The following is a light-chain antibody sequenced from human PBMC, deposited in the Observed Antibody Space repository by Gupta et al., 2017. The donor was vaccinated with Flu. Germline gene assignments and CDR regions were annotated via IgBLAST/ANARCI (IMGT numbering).Light chain of an antibody. V-gene: IGKV1-27*01. Sequence: PSSLSASVGDTVTIACRASQGIDNYLAWYQQKPGKAPDLLIYGTTTLQIGVPSRFSGSGSETEFTLTISGLQPEDVATYYCQNDKGAPWTFGQGSKVDIK. J-gene: IGKJ1*01. CDR3: QNDKGAPWT. CDR2: GTT. CDR1: QGIDNY.